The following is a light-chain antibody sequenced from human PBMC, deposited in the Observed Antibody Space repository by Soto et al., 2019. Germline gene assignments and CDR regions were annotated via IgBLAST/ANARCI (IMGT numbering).Light chain of an antibody. J-gene: IGKJ1*01. CDR2: GAS. Sequence: ILLTQAPVTLSLSPGDGATLSCRASQSVSSSFLAWYQQKPGQAPRLLIYGASSRATGIPDRFSGSGSGTDFTLTISRLEPEDFAVYYCQQYGSSGTFGQGTKV. CDR3: QQYGSSGT. V-gene: IGKV3-20*01. CDR1: QSVSSSF.